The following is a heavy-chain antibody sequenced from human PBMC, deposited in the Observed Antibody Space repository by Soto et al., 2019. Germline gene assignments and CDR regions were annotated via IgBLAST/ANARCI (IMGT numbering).Heavy chain of an antibody. D-gene: IGHD3-9*01. V-gene: IGHV3-33*06. CDR1: GFTFSSYG. CDR2: IWYDGSNK. CDR3: VKVDVLIGYHLWLPAY. Sequence: GGSLRLSCAASGFTFSSYGMHWVRQAPGKGLEWVAVIWYDGSNKYYADSVKGRFTISRDNSKNTLYLQMNSLGAEDTAVYYFVKVDVLIGYHLWLPAYWGKGTLVTGSS. J-gene: IGHJ4*02.